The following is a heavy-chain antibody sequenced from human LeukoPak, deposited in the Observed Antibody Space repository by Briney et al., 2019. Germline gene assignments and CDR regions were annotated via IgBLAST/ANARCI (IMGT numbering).Heavy chain of an antibody. Sequence: GESLKISCKGSGYSFTHYWIGWVRQMPGKGLEWMGIIYPGDSDTRYSPSLQGHVTISADESIDTAYLQWSSLRASDTAIYYCARRPMFEAVADQRDAFDVWGQGTLVTVSS. CDR2: IYPGDSDT. D-gene: IGHD6-19*01. V-gene: IGHV5-51*01. J-gene: IGHJ3*01. CDR3: ARRPMFEAVADQRDAFDV. CDR1: GYSFTHYW.